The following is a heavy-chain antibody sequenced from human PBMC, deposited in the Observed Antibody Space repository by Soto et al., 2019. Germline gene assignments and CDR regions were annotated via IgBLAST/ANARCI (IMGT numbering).Heavy chain of an antibody. CDR1: GGSISSSNYY. V-gene: IGHV4-39*01. Sequence: QLQLQESGPGLVKPSETLSLTCTVSGGSISSSNYYWGWIRQPPGKGLEWIGSIYYSGSTYYNPSLKSRVTISVDTSKNQFSLKLSSVTAADTAVYYCARLQRMTTVTSWSEDSYKYGMDVWGQGITVTVSS. CDR2: IYYSGST. CDR3: ARLQRMTTVTSWSEDSYKYGMDV. D-gene: IGHD4-4*01. J-gene: IGHJ6*02.